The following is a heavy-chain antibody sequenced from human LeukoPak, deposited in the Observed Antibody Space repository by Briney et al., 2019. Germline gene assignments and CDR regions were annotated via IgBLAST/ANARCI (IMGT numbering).Heavy chain of an antibody. Sequence: PGGSLRLSCAVSGFTFSSYAMTWVRQAPGKGLEWVSGISGSGDFTYYADSVKGRFTISRDNSKKTLYLQMDSLRAEDTAVYYCAKGGRYQPPDYWGQGTLVSVSS. CDR1: GFTFSSYA. CDR3: AKGGRYQPPDY. CDR2: ISGSGDFT. V-gene: IGHV3-23*01. D-gene: IGHD2-2*01. J-gene: IGHJ4*02.